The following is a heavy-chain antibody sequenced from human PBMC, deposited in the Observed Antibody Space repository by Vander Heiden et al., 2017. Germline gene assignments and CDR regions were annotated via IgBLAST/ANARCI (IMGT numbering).Heavy chain of an antibody. CDR3: ARRDYDYYYYGMDV. CDR1: GFTFSSYS. D-gene: IGHD3-16*01. V-gene: IGHV3-48*02. Sequence: VRLVESGGGLVPPGGSLRLSFAASGFTFSSYSMNWVRQAPGKGLEWVSYISSSSTTIYYADSVKGRFTISRDNAKNSLYLQMNSLRDEDTAVYYCARRDYDYYYYGMDVWGQGTTVTVSS. J-gene: IGHJ6*02. CDR2: ISSSSTTI.